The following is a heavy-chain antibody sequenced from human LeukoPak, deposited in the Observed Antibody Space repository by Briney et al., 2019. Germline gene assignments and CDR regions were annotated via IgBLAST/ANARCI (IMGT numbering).Heavy chain of an antibody. Sequence: ASVKASFKASGYPFTSYGISWGRRAPGKGVGWMGWISAYNGNTNYSQKLQGRVTMTTDTSTSTAYMELRSLRSDDTAVYYCARDLGAMVPGYWGQGTLVTVSS. CDR1: GYPFTSYG. CDR3: ARDLGAMVPGY. CDR2: ISAYNGNT. V-gene: IGHV1-18*01. J-gene: IGHJ4*02. D-gene: IGHD3-10*01.